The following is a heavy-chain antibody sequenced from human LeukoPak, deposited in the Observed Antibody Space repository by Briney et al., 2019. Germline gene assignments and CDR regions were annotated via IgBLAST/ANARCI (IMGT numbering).Heavy chain of an antibody. J-gene: IGHJ3*02. Sequence: SETLSLTCTVSGGSISSSSYYWGWIRQPPGKGLEWIGSIYYSGSTYYNPSLKSRVTISVDTSKNQFSLKLSSVTAADTAVYYCAGSRPKSYYEGGLFAFDIWGQGTMVTVSS. D-gene: IGHD3-22*01. V-gene: IGHV4-39*01. CDR3: AGSRPKSYYEGGLFAFDI. CDR2: IYYSGST. CDR1: GGSISSSSYY.